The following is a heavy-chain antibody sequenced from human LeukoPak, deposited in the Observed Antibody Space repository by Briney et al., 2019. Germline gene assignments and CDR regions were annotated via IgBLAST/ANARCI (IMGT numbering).Heavy chain of an antibody. J-gene: IGHJ4*02. CDR3: ARGGQAGTGDY. D-gene: IGHD3-10*01. CDR2: IKQDGSEK. CDR1: GFTFSSYW. Sequence: GGSLRLSCAASGFTFSSYWMTWVRQSPGKGLEWVANIKQDGSEKSYVDSVKARFTISRDNAKKSLYLEMNSLRAEDTAVYYCARGGQAGTGDYWGQGILVTVSS. V-gene: IGHV3-7*01.